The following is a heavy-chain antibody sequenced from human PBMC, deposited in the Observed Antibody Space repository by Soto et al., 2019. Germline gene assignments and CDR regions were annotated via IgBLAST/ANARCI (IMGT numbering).Heavy chain of an antibody. CDR1: GYSFSTYW. D-gene: IGHD1-1*01. Sequence: PGESLKISCKGSGYSFSTYWIGWVRQMPGKGLEWMGIIYPGDSDTTYSPSFQGQVSISADKSIDTAYLQWRGLKASDTAVYYCARRGREDNKYGTFFDYWGPGTLVTVSS. V-gene: IGHV5-51*01. CDR3: ARRGREDNKYGTFFDY. CDR2: IYPGDSDT. J-gene: IGHJ4*02.